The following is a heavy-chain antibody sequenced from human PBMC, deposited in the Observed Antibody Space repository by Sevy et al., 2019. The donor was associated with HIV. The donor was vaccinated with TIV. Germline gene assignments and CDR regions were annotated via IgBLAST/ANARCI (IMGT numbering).Heavy chain of an antibody. J-gene: IGHJ4*02. CDR1: GFSFSSYN. CDR2: ISRRSDYI. Sequence: GGSLRLSCAASGFSFSSYNMNWVRQAPGKGLEWVSGISRRSDYIYYAKSVKGRFTSSRDNAKNSLFLQMNSLRPEDTGVYYCVKEGRDDFNPYFDYWGQGALVTVSS. CDR3: VKEGRDDFNPYFDY. D-gene: IGHD3-10*01. V-gene: IGHV3-21*01.